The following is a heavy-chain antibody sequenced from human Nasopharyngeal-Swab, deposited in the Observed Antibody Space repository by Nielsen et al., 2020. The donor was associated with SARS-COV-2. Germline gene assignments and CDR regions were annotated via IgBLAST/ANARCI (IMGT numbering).Heavy chain of an antibody. CDR2: ISSSSSYT. CDR1: GFTFSDYY. Sequence: GESLKTSCAASGFTFSDYYMSWIRQAPGKGLEWVSYISSSSSYTNYADSVKGRFTISRDNAKNSLYLQMNSLRAEDTAVYYCARDHVLPDAFDIWGQGTMVTVSS. V-gene: IGHV3-11*06. J-gene: IGHJ3*02. D-gene: IGHD3-10*01. CDR3: ARDHVLPDAFDI.